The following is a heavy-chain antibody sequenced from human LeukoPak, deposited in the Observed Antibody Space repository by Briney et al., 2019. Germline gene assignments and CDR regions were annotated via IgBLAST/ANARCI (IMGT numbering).Heavy chain of an antibody. D-gene: IGHD3-22*01. V-gene: IGHV3-23*01. Sequence: GGSLRLSCAASGFTFINYAMSWVRQAPGKGLEWVSGISGSGGRTYYAGSVRGRFTISRDNSRNRLYLQMNSPRAEDTALYYCAKRDYYDSNGYFFPYYFDNWGQGTLVAVSS. CDR2: ISGSGGRT. CDR1: GFTFINYA. J-gene: IGHJ4*02. CDR3: AKRDYYDSNGYFFPYYFDN.